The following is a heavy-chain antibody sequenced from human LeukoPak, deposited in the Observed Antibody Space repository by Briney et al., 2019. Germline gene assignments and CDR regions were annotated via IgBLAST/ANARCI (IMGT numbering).Heavy chain of an antibody. CDR1: GYSFSTFD. V-gene: IGHV1-8*01. CDR2: MNPNSGNT. Sequence: ASLKASCKTSGYSFSTFDINWVRQATGQGLEWMGWMNPNSGNTNYEQKFQGRLTMTRDTSISTAYMELSSLRSKDTAVYYCARGGILVQGVTILYGMDVWGQGTTVTVSS. J-gene: IGHJ6*02. D-gene: IGHD3-10*01. CDR3: ARGGILVQGVTILYGMDV.